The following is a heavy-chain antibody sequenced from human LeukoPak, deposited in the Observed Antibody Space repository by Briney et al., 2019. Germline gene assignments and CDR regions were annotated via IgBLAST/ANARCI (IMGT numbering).Heavy chain of an antibody. CDR1: GFTFNSYG. CDR2: ISHDGNNK. CDR3: ARVRDDYTYFDC. J-gene: IGHJ4*02. Sequence: PGRSLRLSCAASGFTFNSYGMHWVRQAPGRGLEGVAIISHDGNNKYYADSVRGRFTISRDNAKSTLYLQMNSLRAEDTAVYYCARVRDDYTYFDCWGQGTLVTVSS. D-gene: IGHD4-11*01. V-gene: IGHV3-30*03.